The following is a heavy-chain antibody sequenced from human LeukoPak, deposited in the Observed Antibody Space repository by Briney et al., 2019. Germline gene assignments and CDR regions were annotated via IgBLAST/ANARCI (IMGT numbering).Heavy chain of an antibody. CDR2: INGDESDA. CDR3: AREVGATDY. J-gene: IGHJ4*02. V-gene: IGHV3-74*01. D-gene: IGHD1-26*01. Sequence: GGSLRLSCAASGFPFSNYWMHWVRQAPGKGLVWVSHINGDESDANYADSVKGRFTISRDNAKNTLFLQMNSLRAEDTAVYYCAREVGATDYWGQGTLVTVSS. CDR1: GFPFSNYW.